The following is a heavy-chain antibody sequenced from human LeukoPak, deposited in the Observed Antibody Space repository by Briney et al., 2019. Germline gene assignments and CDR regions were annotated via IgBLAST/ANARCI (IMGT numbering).Heavy chain of an antibody. D-gene: IGHD4-17*01. J-gene: IGHJ4*02. Sequence: PSQTLSLTCTVSGGSISSGGYYWSWIRQHPGKGLEWIGYIYYSGSTYYNPSLKSRVTISVDTSKNQFSLKLSSVTAAATAVYYCARVKDEYGAGHFDYWGQGTLVTVSS. CDR1: GGSISSGGYY. CDR2: IYYSGST. V-gene: IGHV4-31*03. CDR3: ARVKDEYGAGHFDY.